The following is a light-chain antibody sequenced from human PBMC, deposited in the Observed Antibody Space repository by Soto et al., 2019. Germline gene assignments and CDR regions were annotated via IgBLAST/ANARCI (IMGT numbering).Light chain of an antibody. CDR2: DAS. V-gene: IGKV1-5*01. CDR3: QQYKSYSPYT. Sequence: DIQMTQSPSTLSASVGDRVTITCRASQSISSWLAWYQQKPGKAPKFLIYDASSLESGVPSRFSGSGSGTEFSLTISSLQTDDFATYYCQQYKSYSPYTFGQGTKLEIK. CDR1: QSISSW. J-gene: IGKJ2*01.